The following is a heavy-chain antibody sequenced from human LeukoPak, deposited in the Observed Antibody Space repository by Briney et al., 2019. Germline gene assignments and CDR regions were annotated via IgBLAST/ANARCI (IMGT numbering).Heavy chain of an antibody. J-gene: IGHJ3*02. V-gene: IGHV4-31*03. Sequence: SETLSLTCTVSGGSISRDGHYWSWIRQYPGKGLESIGSLSSSGTTTYNPSLKSRVTISLDTSQNQFSLNLRSLTAADTAVYYCAREMVRDAFDIWGQGTMVTVSS. D-gene: IGHD2-8*01. CDR3: AREMVRDAFDI. CDR1: GGSISRDGHY. CDR2: LSSSGTT.